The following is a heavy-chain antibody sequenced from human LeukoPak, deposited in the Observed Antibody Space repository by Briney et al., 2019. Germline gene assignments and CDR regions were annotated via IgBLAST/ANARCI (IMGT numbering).Heavy chain of an antibody. D-gene: IGHD6-13*01. J-gene: IGHJ6*03. V-gene: IGHV3-7*01. CDR3: AARYSSSWYVPYYYMDV. CDR2: IKQDGSEK. CDR1: GFTFSSYW. Sequence: GGSLRLSCAASGFTFSSYWMSWVRQAPGKGLEWVANIKQDGSEKYYVDSVKGRFTISRDNAKNSLYLQMNSLRAEDTAVYYCAARYSSSWYVPYYYMDVWGKGTTVTVSS.